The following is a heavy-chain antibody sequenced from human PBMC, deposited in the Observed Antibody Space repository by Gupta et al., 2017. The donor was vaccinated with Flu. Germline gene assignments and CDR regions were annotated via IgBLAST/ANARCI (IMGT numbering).Heavy chain of an antibody. J-gene: IGHJ5*02. Sequence: QVQLQESGPGLVKPSQTLSLTCTVSGGSISSGSYYWSWIRQPAGKGLEWIGRIYTSGSTNYNPSLKSRVTISVDTSKNQFSLKLSSVTAADTAVYYCARDNEYYYDSSGYYYVSFYWFDPWGQGTLVTVSS. CDR2: IYTSGST. D-gene: IGHD3-22*01. CDR3: ARDNEYYYDSSGYYYVSFYWFDP. V-gene: IGHV4-61*02. CDR1: GGSISSGSYY.